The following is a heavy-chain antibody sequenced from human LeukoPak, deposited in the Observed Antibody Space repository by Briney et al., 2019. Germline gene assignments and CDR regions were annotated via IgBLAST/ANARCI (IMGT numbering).Heavy chain of an antibody. CDR2: ISSSSIYI. V-gene: IGHV3-21*01. D-gene: IGHD3-3*01. J-gene: IGHJ4*02. CDR1: GFTFSSYS. CDR3: ARDREMGDDFWSGYYFDY. Sequence: GGSLRLSCAGSGFTFSSYSMHWVRQAPGKGLEWVSSISSSSIYIYYADSLKGRFTISRDNAKNSLSLQMNSLRAEDTAVYYCARDREMGDDFWSGYYFDYWGQGTLVTVSS.